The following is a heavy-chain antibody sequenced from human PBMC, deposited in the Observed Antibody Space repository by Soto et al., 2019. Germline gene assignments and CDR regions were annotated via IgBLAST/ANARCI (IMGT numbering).Heavy chain of an antibody. CDR1: GYPFTSYY. Sequence: GASVKVSCKASGYPFTSYYMHWVRQAPGQGLEWKGIINPSGGSTSYAQKFKGRVTMTRDTSTSTVYMELSSLRSEDTAVYYCARDLVSPGIAFDIWGQGTMVTVSS. D-gene: IGHD2-15*01. V-gene: IGHV1-46*01. CDR2: INPSGGST. J-gene: IGHJ3*02. CDR3: ARDLVSPGIAFDI.